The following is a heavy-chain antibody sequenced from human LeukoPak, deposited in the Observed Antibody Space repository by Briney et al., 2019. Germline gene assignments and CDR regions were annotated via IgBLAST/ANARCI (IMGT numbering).Heavy chain of an antibody. CDR2: IKQDGGEK. CDR1: GFIFGDYW. V-gene: IGHV3-7*01. Sequence: GGSLRLSCVASGFIFGDYWMRWVRQAPGKGLELVANIKQDGGEKYYVDSVKGRFTISRDNAKNSLYLQMNSLRAEDTAVYYCASLPQYSSSWYGAYFDYWGQGTLVTVSS. D-gene: IGHD6-13*01. J-gene: IGHJ4*02. CDR3: ASLPQYSSSWYGAYFDY.